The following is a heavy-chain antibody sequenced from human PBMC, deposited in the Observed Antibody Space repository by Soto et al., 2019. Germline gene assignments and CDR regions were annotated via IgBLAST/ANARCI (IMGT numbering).Heavy chain of an antibody. CDR1: GFTFSDYY. V-gene: IGHV3-11*01. J-gene: IGHJ3*02. D-gene: IGHD3-3*01. Sequence: GSLRLSCAASGFTFSDYYMSWIRQAPGKGLEWVSYISSSGSTIYYADSVKGRFTISRDNAKNSLYLQMNSLRAEDTAVYYCARDPTHYDFWSGYYTRGLDAFDIWGQGTMVTVSS. CDR2: ISSSGSTI. CDR3: ARDPTHYDFWSGYYTRGLDAFDI.